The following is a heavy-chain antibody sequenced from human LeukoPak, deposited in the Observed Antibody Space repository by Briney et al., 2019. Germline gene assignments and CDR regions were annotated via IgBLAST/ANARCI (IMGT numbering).Heavy chain of an antibody. D-gene: IGHD6-19*01. V-gene: IGHV5-10-1*01. CDR3: ASTYSSGWYQVDY. CDR1: GYSFTSYW. J-gene: IGHJ4*02. Sequence: GESLKISCKGSGYSFTSYWISWVRQMPGKGLEWMGRIVPSDSYTNYSPSFQGHVTISADKSISTAYLQWSSLKASDTAMYYCASTYSSGWYQVDYWGQGTLVTVSS. CDR2: IVPSDSYT.